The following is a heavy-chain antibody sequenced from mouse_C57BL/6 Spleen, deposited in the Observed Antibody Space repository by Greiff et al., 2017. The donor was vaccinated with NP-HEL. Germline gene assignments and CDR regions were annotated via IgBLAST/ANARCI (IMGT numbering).Heavy chain of an antibody. J-gene: IGHJ1*03. CDR3: ARSGYDRYWYFDV. Sequence: VQLQQSGAELARPGASVKMSCKASGYTFTSYTMHWVKQRPGQGLEWIGYINPSSGYTKYNQKFKDKATLTADKSSSTAYMQLSSLTSEDSAVYYCARSGYDRYWYFDVWGTGTTVTVSS. CDR2: INPSSGYT. V-gene: IGHV1-4*01. D-gene: IGHD2-2*01. CDR1: GYTFTSYT.